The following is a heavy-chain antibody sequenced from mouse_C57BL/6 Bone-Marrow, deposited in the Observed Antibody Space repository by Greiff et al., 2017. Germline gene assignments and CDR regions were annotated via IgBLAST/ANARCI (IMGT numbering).Heavy chain of an antibody. D-gene: IGHD3-2*02. Sequence: QVQLQQPGAELVMPGASVKLSCKASGYTFTSYWMHWVKQRPGKGLEWIGEIDPSDSYTTYNQKFKGKSTLTVDKSASTAYMQLSSLTSEDYAVYYCARELRPRYCDYWGQGTTLTVSS. CDR3: ARELRPRYCDY. J-gene: IGHJ2*01. V-gene: IGHV1-69*01. CDR1: GYTFTSYW. CDR2: IDPSDSYT.